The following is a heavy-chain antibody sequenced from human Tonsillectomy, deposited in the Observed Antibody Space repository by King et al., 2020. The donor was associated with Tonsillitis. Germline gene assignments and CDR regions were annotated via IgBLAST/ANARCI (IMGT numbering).Heavy chain of an antibody. Sequence: VQLVESGGGVVQPGRSLRLSCAASGFTFRSYAMHWVRQAPGKGLEWVAVISYDGSNKFYGDSVKGRFTISRDDSRSTVYLKVNSLRAEDTAVYYCAKDLGDVAVAGDFDYWGQGTLVTVSS. CDR1: GFTFRSYA. D-gene: IGHD6-19*01. CDR3: AKDLGDVAVAGDFDY. J-gene: IGHJ4*02. CDR2: ISYDGSNK. V-gene: IGHV3-30*18.